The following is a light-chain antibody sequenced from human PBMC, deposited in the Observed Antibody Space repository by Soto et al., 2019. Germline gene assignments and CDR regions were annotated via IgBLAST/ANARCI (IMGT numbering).Light chain of an antibody. CDR2: EVT. CDR3: VSYTDTDTLV. CDR1: NTDVGQDKS. J-gene: IGLJ1*01. Sequence: QSVLTQPASASGSRGQSIIISCVGRNTDVGQDKSVSWYQQGPGKAPKLLIFEVTNRPSGVSNCFSGSRSGNTASLTISGLQPDDEGDYFCVSYTDTDTLVFGTGTKVTVL. V-gene: IGLV2-14*01.